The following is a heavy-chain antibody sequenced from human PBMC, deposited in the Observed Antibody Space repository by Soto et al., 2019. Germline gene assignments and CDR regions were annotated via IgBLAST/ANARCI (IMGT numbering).Heavy chain of an antibody. V-gene: IGHV3-53*01. CDR2: IYSGGTT. J-gene: IGHJ4*02. Sequence: EVQLVESGGGLIQPGGSLRLSCAASGFTVSSYYMSWVSQAPGKALEWVSVIYSGGTTYYADSVKGRFTIARDNSKNTRYLQMNGLRAEDTALYYCARASIPAAAPGDYWGQGTLVTVSS. CDR3: ARASIPAAAPGDY. CDR1: GFTVSSYY. D-gene: IGHD6-13*01.